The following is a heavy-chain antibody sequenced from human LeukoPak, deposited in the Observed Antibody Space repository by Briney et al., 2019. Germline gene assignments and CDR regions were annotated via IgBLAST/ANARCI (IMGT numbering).Heavy chain of an antibody. V-gene: IGHV3-30*04. CDR1: GFTFSSYA. J-gene: IGHJ3*02. D-gene: IGHD2/OR15-2a*01. CDR3: ANISPLDAFDI. Sequence: QPGGSLRLSCAASGFTFSSYAMHWVRQAPGKGLEWVAVISYDGSNKYYADSVKGRFTISRDNSKNTLYLQMNSLRAEDTAVYYCANISPLDAFDIWGQGTMVTVSS. CDR2: ISYDGSNK.